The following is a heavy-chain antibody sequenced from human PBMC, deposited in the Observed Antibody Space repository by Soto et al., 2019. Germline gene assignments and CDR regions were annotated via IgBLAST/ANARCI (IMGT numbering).Heavy chain of an antibody. CDR2: ISGSGGST. D-gene: IGHD2-15*01. Sequence: GGSLRLSCAASGFTFSSYAMSWVRQAPGKGLEWVSAISGSGGSTYYGASVKGRVTISRDNSKNTLYLQLNSLRAEDTAVYYCAKDPRYCSGGSCYYYYYYGMDVWGQGTTVTVSS. CDR3: AKDPRYCSGGSCYYYYYYGMDV. J-gene: IGHJ6*02. CDR1: GFTFSSYA. V-gene: IGHV3-23*01.